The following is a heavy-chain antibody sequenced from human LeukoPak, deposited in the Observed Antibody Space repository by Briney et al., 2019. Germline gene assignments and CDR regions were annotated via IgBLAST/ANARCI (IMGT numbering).Heavy chain of an antibody. V-gene: IGHV3-11*01. Sequence: GGSLRLSCAASGFTFSDYYTSWIRQAPGKGLEWVSYISSSGSTIYYADSVKGRFAISRDNAKNSLYLQMNSLRAEDTAVYYCARDQGSDAFDIWGQGTMVTVSS. CDR2: ISSSGSTI. CDR3: ARDQGSDAFDI. CDR1: GFTFSDYY. J-gene: IGHJ3*02.